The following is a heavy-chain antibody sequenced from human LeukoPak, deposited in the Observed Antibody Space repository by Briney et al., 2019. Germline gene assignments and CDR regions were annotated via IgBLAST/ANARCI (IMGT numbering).Heavy chain of an antibody. CDR1: GYTFTSYG. Sequence: ASVKVSCKASGYTFTSYGISWVRQAPGQGLEWMGWISAYNGNTNYAQKLQGRVTMTTDTSTSTAYMELRSLRSDDTAVYYCARLVLVGATDRWGFDYWGQGTLVTVSS. CDR2: ISAYNGNT. CDR3: ARLVLVGATDRWGFDY. D-gene: IGHD1-26*01. V-gene: IGHV1-18*01. J-gene: IGHJ4*02.